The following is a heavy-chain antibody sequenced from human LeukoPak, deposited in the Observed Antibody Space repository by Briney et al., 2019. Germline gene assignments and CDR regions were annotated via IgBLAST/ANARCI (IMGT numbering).Heavy chain of an antibody. CDR1: GYTFTSYD. J-gene: IGHJ5*02. CDR2: MNPNSGNT. Sequence: GASVKVSCKASGYTFTSYDINWVRQATGQGLEWMGWMNPNSGNTGYAQKFQGRVTMTRNTSISTAYMELSSLRSEDTAVYYCARVGLTGPMSAVYNWFDPWGQGTLVTVSS. D-gene: IGHD3-9*01. V-gene: IGHV1-8*01. CDR3: ARVGLTGPMSAVYNWFDP.